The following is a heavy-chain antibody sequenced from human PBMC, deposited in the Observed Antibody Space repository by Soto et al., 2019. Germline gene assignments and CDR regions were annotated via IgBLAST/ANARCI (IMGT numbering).Heavy chain of an antibody. CDR2: IYPGDSDT. Sequence: PGESLKISCKGAGYSFAGYWIGWVRQMPGEGLEWMGIIYPGDSDTRYSPSFRGQVTISADKSISTAYLQWSSLKASDSAMYFWARSPEGWELSSFDYWGPGALVTVS. V-gene: IGHV5-51*01. J-gene: IGHJ4*02. D-gene: IGHD1-26*01. CDR3: ARSPEGWELSSFDY. CDR1: GYSFAGYW.